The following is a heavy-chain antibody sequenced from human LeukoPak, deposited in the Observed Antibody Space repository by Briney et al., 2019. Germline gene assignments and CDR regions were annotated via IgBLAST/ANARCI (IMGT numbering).Heavy chain of an antibody. J-gene: IGHJ5*02. Sequence: GASVKVSCKASGYIFTGYYMHWVRQAPGQGLEWMGWINPNNGNTKYAQKVQGRVTMTTDTSTTTAYMELKSLRSDDTAVYYCARDGRHRYYYDSSGFYGSWFDPWGQGTLVTVSS. V-gene: IGHV1-18*04. CDR3: ARDGRHRYYYDSSGFYGSWFDP. CDR2: INPNNGNT. D-gene: IGHD3-22*01. CDR1: GYIFTGYY.